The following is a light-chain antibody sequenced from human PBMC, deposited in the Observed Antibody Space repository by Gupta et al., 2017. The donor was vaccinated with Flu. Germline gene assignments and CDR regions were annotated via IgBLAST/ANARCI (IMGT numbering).Light chain of an antibody. CDR3: CSFAGSPTYWV. V-gene: IGLV2-11*03. CDR2: DVN. J-gene: IGLJ3*02. CDR1: SSGVGGYIY. Sequence: SSGVGGYIYVSWYQQHPGKAPKLMIYDVNKRPSGVPDRFSGSNSGTTASLTISGLQGEDEADYYCCSFAGSPTYWVFGGGTTLTVL.